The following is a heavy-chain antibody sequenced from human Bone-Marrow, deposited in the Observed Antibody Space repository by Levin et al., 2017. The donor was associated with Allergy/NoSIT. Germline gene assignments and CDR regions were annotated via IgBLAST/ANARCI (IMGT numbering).Heavy chain of an antibody. Sequence: GGSLRLSCAASGFTFSSYGMHWVRQAPGKGLEWVAVISYDGSNKYYADSVKGRFTISRDNSKNTLYLQMNSLRAEDTAVYYCAKDFGDGYNPNYFDYWGQGTLVTVSS. V-gene: IGHV3-30*18. CDR1: GFTFSSYG. CDR2: ISYDGSNK. D-gene: IGHD5-24*01. J-gene: IGHJ4*02. CDR3: AKDFGDGYNPNYFDY.